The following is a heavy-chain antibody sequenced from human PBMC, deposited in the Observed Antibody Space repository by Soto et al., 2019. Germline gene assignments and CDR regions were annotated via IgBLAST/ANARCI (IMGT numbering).Heavy chain of an antibody. Sequence: GGSLRLSCAASGFTFSDYYMSWIRQAPGKGLEWVSYISSSSSYTNYADSVKGRFTISRDNAKNSLYLQMNSLRAEDTAVYYCASLTYYYDSSGQKNYFDYWGQGTLVTVSS. CDR3: ASLTYYYDSSGQKNYFDY. J-gene: IGHJ4*02. D-gene: IGHD3-22*01. CDR1: GFTFSDYY. CDR2: ISSSSSYT. V-gene: IGHV3-11*06.